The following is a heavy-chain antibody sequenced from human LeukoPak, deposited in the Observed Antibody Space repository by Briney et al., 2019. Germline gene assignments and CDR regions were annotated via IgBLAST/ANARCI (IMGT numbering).Heavy chain of an antibody. CDR3: AVRKYITMIVVDY. CDR2: IYYSGST. Sequence: GSLRLSCVASGFTFSSYVMNWVRQTPGKGLEWIGSIYYSGSTYYNPSLKSRVTISVDTSKNQFSLKLSSVTAADTAVYYCAVRKYITMIVVDYWGQGTLVTVSS. D-gene: IGHD3-22*01. J-gene: IGHJ4*02. CDR1: GFTFSSYV. V-gene: IGHV4-38-2*01.